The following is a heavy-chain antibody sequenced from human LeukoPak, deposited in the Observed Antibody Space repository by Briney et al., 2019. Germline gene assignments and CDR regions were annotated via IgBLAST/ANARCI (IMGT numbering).Heavy chain of an antibody. D-gene: IGHD4-17*01. CDR3: AKDRRRTTVTSFDY. Sequence: PGGSLRLSCAASGFTFSSYAMSWVPQAPGKGLEWVSAISGSGSSTYYVDSVKGRFTISRDNSKNTLYLQMNNLRAEDTALYYCAKDRRRTTVTSFDYWGQGTLVTVSS. V-gene: IGHV3-23*01. CDR1: GFTFSSYA. J-gene: IGHJ4*02. CDR2: ISGSGSST.